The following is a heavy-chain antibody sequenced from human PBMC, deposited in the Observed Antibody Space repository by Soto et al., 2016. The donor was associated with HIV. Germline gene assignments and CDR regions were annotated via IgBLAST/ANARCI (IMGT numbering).Heavy chain of an antibody. J-gene: IGHJ3*02. CDR1: GDSISSGGYY. Sequence: QVQLQESGPGLVKPSQTLSLTCTVSGDSISSGGYYWSWIRQHPGKGLEWIGYIYSSGSTDYNPSLKSRVTISIVTSKNQFSLKLSSVTAADTAVYFCALRIPAANAFDIWGQGTMVTVSS. CDR3: ALRIPAANAFDI. V-gene: IGHV4-31*03. CDR2: IYSSGST. D-gene: IGHD2-2*01.